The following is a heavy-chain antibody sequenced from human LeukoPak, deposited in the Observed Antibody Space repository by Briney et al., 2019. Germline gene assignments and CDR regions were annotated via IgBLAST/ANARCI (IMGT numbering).Heavy chain of an antibody. J-gene: IGHJ4*02. CDR2: ISGSGGST. CDR3: VRGGPSTWF. Sequence: GGSLRLSCAASGFTFSSYAMSWVRQAPGKGLEWVSAISGSGGSTYYADSVKGRFTISRDNSKNTLYLQMNSLRGEDTAVYHCVRGGPSTWFWGQGTLVTVSS. CDR1: GFTFSSYA. V-gene: IGHV3-23*01. D-gene: IGHD3-22*01.